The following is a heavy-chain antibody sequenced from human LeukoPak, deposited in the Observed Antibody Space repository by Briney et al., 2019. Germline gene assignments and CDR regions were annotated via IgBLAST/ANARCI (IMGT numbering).Heavy chain of an antibody. Sequence: GGSLRLSCAASGFTFDDYAMHWVRQAPGKGLEWVSGISWNSGSMDYADSVKGRFTISRDNSKNSLYPQMNSLRTEDTALYYCAKDGKNHFDYWGQGTLVTVSS. V-gene: IGHV3-9*01. CDR1: GFTFDDYA. J-gene: IGHJ4*02. D-gene: IGHD1-14*01. CDR3: AKDGKNHFDY. CDR2: ISWNSGSM.